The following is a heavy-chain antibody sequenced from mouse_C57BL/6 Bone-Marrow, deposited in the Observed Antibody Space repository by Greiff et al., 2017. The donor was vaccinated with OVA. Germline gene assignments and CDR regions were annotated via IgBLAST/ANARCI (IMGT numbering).Heavy chain of an antibody. CDR3: ARDLDS. CDR1: GFTFSSYA. J-gene: IGHJ3*01. V-gene: IGHV5-4*01. Sequence: EVMLVESGGGLVKPGGSLKLSCAASGFTFSSYAMSWVRQTPEKRLEWVATISDGGSYTYYPDNVKGRFTISRDNAKNNLYLQMSHLKSEDTAMYYCARDLDSWGQGTLVTVSA. CDR2: ISDGGSYT.